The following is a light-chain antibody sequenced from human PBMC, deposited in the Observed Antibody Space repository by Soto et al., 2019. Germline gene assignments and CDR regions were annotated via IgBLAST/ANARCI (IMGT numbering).Light chain of an antibody. CDR1: QSVSSD. V-gene: IGKV3-20*01. J-gene: IGKJ1*01. CDR2: AAS. CDR3: QQYGSSPPT. Sequence: EIVMTQSPATLSVSTGERATLSCRASQSVSSDLAWYQHKPGQAPRLLIYAASSRATGSPDRFSGGGSGTDFTLTISRLEPEDFAVYYCQQYGSSPPTFGQGTKVDIK.